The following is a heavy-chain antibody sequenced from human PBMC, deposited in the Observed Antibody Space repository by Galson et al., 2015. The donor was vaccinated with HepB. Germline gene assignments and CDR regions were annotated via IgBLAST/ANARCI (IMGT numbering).Heavy chain of an antibody. J-gene: IGHJ5*02. CDR3: ARDHGLGEILPDP. CDR2: ISTYNGNT. Sequence: SVKVSCKASGYTFSNYGISWVRQAPGQGLQWMGWISTYNGNTNYAQKFQGRVTMTTDTSTSVAYMELRSLTSDDTAVYYCARDHGLGEILPDPWGQGTLVTVSS. D-gene: IGHD3-16*01. V-gene: IGHV1-18*01. CDR1: GYTFSNYG.